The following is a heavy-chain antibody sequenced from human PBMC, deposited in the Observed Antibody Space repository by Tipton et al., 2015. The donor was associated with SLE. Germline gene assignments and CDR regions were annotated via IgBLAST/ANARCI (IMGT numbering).Heavy chain of an antibody. J-gene: IGHJ4*02. Sequence: QSGPEVKKPGSSVKVSCEASGGTFSRYTISWVRQAPGQGLEWMGGIIPIVGIVNYAQKFQGRVTITTDESTNTAYMQLRSLRSEDTAMYYCAREVRDGYNDYFDYWGQGTPVTVSS. CDR3: AREVRDGYNDYFDY. CDR1: GGTFSRYT. D-gene: IGHD5-24*01. CDR2: IIPIVGIV. V-gene: IGHV1-69*16.